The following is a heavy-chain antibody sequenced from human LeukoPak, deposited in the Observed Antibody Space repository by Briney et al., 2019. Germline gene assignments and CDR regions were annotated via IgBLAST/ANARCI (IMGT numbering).Heavy chain of an antibody. J-gene: IGHJ4*02. CDR2: IYTSGST. Sequence: PSQTLSLTCTVSGGSISSYYWSWIRQPAGKGLEWIGRIYTSGSTNYNPSLKSRVTMSVDTSKNQFSLQLNSVTPEDTAVYYCVRYDSSVDILDYWGQGTLVTVSS. CDR3: VRYDSSVDILDY. D-gene: IGHD3-22*01. CDR1: GGSISSYY. V-gene: IGHV4-4*07.